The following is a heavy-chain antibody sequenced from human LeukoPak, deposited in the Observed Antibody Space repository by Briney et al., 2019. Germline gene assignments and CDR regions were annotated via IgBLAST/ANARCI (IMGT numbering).Heavy chain of an antibody. CDR2: INQDESER. CDR3: ARGGSGSNQDY. J-gene: IGHJ4*02. Sequence: PGGSLRLSCAASGFTFSSYGMSWVRQAPGKGLEWVANINQDESERYYVDAVKGRFTVSRDNAKNSLFLQMNSLRVEDTALYYCARGGSGSNQDYWGQGTLVTVSS. CDR1: GFTFSSYG. V-gene: IGHV3-7*01. D-gene: IGHD3-10*01.